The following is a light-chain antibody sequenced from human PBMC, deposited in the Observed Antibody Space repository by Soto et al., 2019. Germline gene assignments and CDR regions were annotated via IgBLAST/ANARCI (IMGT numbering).Light chain of an antibody. Sequence: DIQMTQSPSSLSASIGDRVTITCRASQTVNTYLHWYQQKPGKAPKLLIYAASNLQSGVPSRFSGSGSGTNFTLPLNSLQPEDFATYYCQQGYSNPRTFGQGTKVDI. CDR2: AAS. J-gene: IGKJ1*01. V-gene: IGKV1-39*01. CDR1: QTVNTY. CDR3: QQGYSNPRT.